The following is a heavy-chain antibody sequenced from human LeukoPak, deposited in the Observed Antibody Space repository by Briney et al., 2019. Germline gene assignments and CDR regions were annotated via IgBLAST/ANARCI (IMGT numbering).Heavy chain of an antibody. CDR2: IFPGDSDT. V-gene: IGHV5-51*01. CDR1: GYSFTSYW. D-gene: IGHD4-17*01. Sequence: GESLKISCKGSGYSFTSYWIGWVRQLPGKGLEWMGIIFPGDSDTRYSPSFQGQVTVSADKSISTAYLHWSSLKASDTAMYYCARAQTYGDSRLLLDFWGQGTLVTVSS. CDR3: ARAQTYGDSRLLLDF. J-gene: IGHJ4*02.